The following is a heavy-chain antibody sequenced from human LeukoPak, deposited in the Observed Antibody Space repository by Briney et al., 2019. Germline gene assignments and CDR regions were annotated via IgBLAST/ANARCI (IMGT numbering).Heavy chain of an antibody. V-gene: IGHV1-2*02. Sequence: ASVKVSCKASGYTFTGYYMHWVRQAPGQGLEWMGWINPNSGGTNYAQKFQGRVTMTRDTSISTAYMELSRLRSDDTAVYYCASMRNYSSSSGRREAFDIWGQGTMVTVSS. CDR2: INPNSGGT. D-gene: IGHD6-6*01. CDR3: ASMRNYSSSSGRREAFDI. J-gene: IGHJ3*02. CDR1: GYTFTGYY.